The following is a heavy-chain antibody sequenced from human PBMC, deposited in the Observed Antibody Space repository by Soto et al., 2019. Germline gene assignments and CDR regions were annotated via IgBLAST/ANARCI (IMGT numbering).Heavy chain of an antibody. V-gene: IGHV3-30*18. D-gene: IGHD6-19*01. J-gene: IGHJ4*02. CDR2: VSNDGGTT. Sequence: QAQLVESGGDVVQPGRSLRLSCAASGFTFSDYGMHWVRQAPGKGLEWVAVVSNDGGTTYYADSVKGRFTISRDNSKNNLYLQLNSLRAEDTAVYYCTNEGAKVGSGGYLSFDFWGQGTLVTVSS. CDR3: TNEGAKVGSGGYLSFDF. CDR1: GFTFSDYG.